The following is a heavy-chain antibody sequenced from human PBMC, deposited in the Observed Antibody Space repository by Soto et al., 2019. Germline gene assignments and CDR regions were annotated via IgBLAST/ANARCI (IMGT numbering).Heavy chain of an antibody. CDR1: GFRDGFPFSDYD. D-gene: IGHD1-26*01. CDR2: ISFDGSTK. CDR3: AKNSFSGSKRILDS. V-gene: IGHV3-30*18. J-gene: IGHJ4*02. Sequence: QVQLVESGGGVVQPGRSLRLSCAASGFRDGFPFSDYDMHWVRQAPGKGLAWVALISFDGSTKNYVDSVEGRFTMSRDNSRDTLFLQMDSLRPEDTAVYYCAKNSFSGSKRILDSWGQGTLVTVSS.